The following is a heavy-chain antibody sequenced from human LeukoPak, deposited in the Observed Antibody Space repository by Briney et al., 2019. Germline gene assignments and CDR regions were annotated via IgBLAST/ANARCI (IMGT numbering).Heavy chain of an antibody. D-gene: IGHD6-13*01. J-gene: IGHJ6*02. CDR3: ARGDSSSWYTYYYYGMDV. Sequence: SETLSLTCTVSGGSISSYYWSWIRQPPGKGLEWIGYIYYSGSTNYNPSLKSRVTISVDTSKNQFSLKLSSVTAADTAVYYCARGDSSSWYTYYYYGMDVWGQGTTVTVS. CDR1: GGSISSYY. CDR2: IYYSGST. V-gene: IGHV4-59*01.